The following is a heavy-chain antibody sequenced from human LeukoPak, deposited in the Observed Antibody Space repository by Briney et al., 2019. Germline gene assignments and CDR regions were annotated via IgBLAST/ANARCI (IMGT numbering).Heavy chain of an antibody. CDR1: GGSFSGYY. CDR3: ARDLGSIVGVDDAFDI. CDR2: INHSGST. Sequence: PSETLSLTCAVYGGSFSGYYWSWIRQPPGKGLEWIGEINHSGSTNYNPSLKSRVTISVDTSKNQFSLKLSSVTAADTAVYYCARDLGSIVGVDDAFDIWGQGTMVTVSS. D-gene: IGHD1-26*01. J-gene: IGHJ3*02. V-gene: IGHV4-34*01.